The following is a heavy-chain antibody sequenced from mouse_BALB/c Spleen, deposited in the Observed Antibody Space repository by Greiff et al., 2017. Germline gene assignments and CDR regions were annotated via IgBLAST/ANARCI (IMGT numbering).Heavy chain of an antibody. CDR2: ISSGGST. D-gene: IGHD1-1*01. CDR3: ARVSFTTVVATGGYYAMDY. CDR1: GFTFSSYA. Sequence: EVNVVESGGGLVKPGGSLKLSCAASGFTFSSYAMSWVRQTPEKRLEWVASISSGGSTYYPDSVKGRFTISRDNARNILYLQMSSLRSEDTAMYYCARVSFTTVVATGGYYAMDYWGQGTSVTVSS. J-gene: IGHJ4*01. V-gene: IGHV5-6-5*01.